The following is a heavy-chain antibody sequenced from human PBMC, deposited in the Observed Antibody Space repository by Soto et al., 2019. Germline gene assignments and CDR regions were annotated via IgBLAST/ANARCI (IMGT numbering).Heavy chain of an antibody. CDR1: GFTFSSYG. J-gene: IGHJ6*03. V-gene: IGHV3-33*01. CDR2: IWYDGSNK. CDR3: ARVKVYYDFWSGTPLGPMDV. D-gene: IGHD3-3*01. Sequence: GGSLRLSCAASGFTFSSYGMHWVRQAPGKGLEWVAVIWYDGSNKYYADSVKGRFTISRDNSKNTLYLQMNSLRAEDTAVYYCARVKVYYDFWSGTPLGPMDVWGKGTTVTVSS.